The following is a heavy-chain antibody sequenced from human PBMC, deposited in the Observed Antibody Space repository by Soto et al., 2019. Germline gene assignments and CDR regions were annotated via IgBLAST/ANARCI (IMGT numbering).Heavy chain of an antibody. Sequence: GGSLRLSCAASGFTFSDYYMSWIRQAPGKGLEWVSYISSSGSTIYYADSVKGRFTISRDNAKNSLYLQMNSLRAEDTAVYYCAREDLYDSSGYYLYDYWGQGTLVTVSS. V-gene: IGHV3-11*01. D-gene: IGHD3-22*01. CDR2: ISSSGSTI. J-gene: IGHJ4*02. CDR3: AREDLYDSSGYYLYDY. CDR1: GFTFSDYY.